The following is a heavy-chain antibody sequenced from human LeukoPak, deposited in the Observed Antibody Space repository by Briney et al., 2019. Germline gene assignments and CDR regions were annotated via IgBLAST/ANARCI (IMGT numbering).Heavy chain of an antibody. CDR1: GGTFSGYA. V-gene: IGHV1-69*13. CDR2: IIPIFGTA. J-gene: IGHJ3*02. CDR3: ARVSSSWYSGAFDI. Sequence: ASVKVSCKASGGTFSGYAISWVRQAPGQGLEWMGGIIPIFGTANYAQKFQGRVTITADESTSTAYMELSSLRSEDTAVYYCARVSSSWYSGAFDIWGQGTMVTVSS. D-gene: IGHD6-13*01.